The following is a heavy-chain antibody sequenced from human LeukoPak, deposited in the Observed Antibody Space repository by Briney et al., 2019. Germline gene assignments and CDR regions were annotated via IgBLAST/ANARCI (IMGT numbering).Heavy chain of an antibody. D-gene: IGHD3-22*01. CDR1: GFTFSSFG. CDR3: ARDSDYYDSSGYYYARSPPGD. J-gene: IGHJ4*02. CDR2: ISNDGINN. V-gene: IGHV3-30*03. Sequence: GGSLRLSCAASGFTFSSFGMHWVRQAPGKGLEWVAAISNDGINNYYADSVNGRFTISRDNSKNTLYLQMNSLRAEDTAVYYCARDSDYYDSSGYYYARSPPGDWGQGTLVTVSS.